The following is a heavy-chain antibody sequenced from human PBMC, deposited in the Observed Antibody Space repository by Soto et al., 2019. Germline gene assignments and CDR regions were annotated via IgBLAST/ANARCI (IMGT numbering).Heavy chain of an antibody. V-gene: IGHV3-72*01. J-gene: IGHJ4*02. D-gene: IGHD3-16*01. Sequence: GGSLRLSCAASGFRFSDHYMDWVRQAPGKGLEWVGRTGNKAVSFSTEYAASVKDRFTISRDDSQSSLYLQMHGLKTEDTAVYYCVRGIYYDSIWGTYAYYYFDSWGQGITVTVSS. CDR3: VRGIYYDSIWGTYAYYYFDS. CDR2: TGNKAVSFST. CDR1: GFRFSDHY.